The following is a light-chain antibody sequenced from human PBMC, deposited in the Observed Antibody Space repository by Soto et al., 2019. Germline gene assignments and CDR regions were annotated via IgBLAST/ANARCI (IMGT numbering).Light chain of an antibody. Sequence: EIVLSRSPATLYLSPGERATLSCKTSQSRGSNFLAWYQHKPGQAPRLLIYASSNRATGIPDRFSGSASGTDFTLTINSLAPEDFEVYYSPLYGISPQLGHRTRLDSK. CDR3: PLYGISPQ. J-gene: IGKJ5*01. CDR2: ASS. CDR1: QSRGSNF. V-gene: IGKV3-20*01.